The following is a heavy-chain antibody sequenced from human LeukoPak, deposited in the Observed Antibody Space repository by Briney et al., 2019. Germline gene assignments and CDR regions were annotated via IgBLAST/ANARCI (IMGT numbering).Heavy chain of an antibody. D-gene: IGHD5-24*01. V-gene: IGHV4-30-2*01. J-gene: IGHJ4*02. CDR3: ARGRGNYYFDY. CDR1: GGSISSGGYS. Sequence: PSETLSLTCAVSGGSISSGGYSWSWIRQPPGKGLEWIGYIYHSGSTYYNPSLKSRVTISVDRSKNQFSLKLSSVTAADTAVYYCARGRGNYYFDYWGQGTLVTVSS. CDR2: IYHSGST.